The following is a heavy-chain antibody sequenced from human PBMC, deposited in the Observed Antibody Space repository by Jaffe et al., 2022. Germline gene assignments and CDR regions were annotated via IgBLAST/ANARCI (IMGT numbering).Heavy chain of an antibody. CDR2: IYYSGST. D-gene: IGHD6-19*01. CDR1: GGSISSSSYY. CDR3: ARLRIAVAGTVFWGAFDI. V-gene: IGHV4-39*01. Sequence: QLQLQESGPGLVKPSETLSLTCTVSGGSISSSSYYWGWIRQPPGKGLEWIGSIYYSGSTYYNPSLKSRVTISVDTSKNQFSLKLSSVTAADTAVYYCARLRIAVAGTVFWGAFDIWGQGTMVTVSS. J-gene: IGHJ3*02.